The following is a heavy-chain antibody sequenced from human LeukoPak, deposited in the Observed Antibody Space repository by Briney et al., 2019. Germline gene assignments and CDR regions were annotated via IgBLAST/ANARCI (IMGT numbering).Heavy chain of an antibody. V-gene: IGHV4-59*02. D-gene: IGHD3-10*01. CDR2: IYYSGST. CDR3: AKSNGYGLVDI. J-gene: IGHJ3*02. Sequence: SETLSLTCTVYSGLVSSDYWTWIRQPPGKGLEWIGYIYYSGSTYYSPSLKSRVTISLDTSRNQFSLKLNSVTAADTAVYYCAKSNGYGLVDIWGQGTMVTVSS. CDR1: SGLVSSDY.